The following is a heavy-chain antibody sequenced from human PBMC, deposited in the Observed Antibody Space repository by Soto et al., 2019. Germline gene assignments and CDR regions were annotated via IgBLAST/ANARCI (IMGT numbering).Heavy chain of an antibody. V-gene: IGHV4-39*01. D-gene: IGHD6-6*01. CDR1: GGSISSTSYY. J-gene: IGHJ4*02. CDR2: IYYSGST. Sequence: SETLSLTCTVSGGSISSTSYYWDRIRQPPGKGLEWIGTIYYSGSTYYNPSLKSRVTISVDTSKNQVSLKLSSVTAADTAVYYCARHSKSSSVDYWGQGTLVTVSS. CDR3: ARHSKSSSVDY.